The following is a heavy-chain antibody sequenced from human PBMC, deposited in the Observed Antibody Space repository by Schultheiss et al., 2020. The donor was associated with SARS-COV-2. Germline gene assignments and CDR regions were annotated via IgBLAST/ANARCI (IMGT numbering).Heavy chain of an antibody. V-gene: IGHV3-53*01. Sequence: GGSLRPSCAASGFTVSSNYMSWVRQAPGKGLEWVSVIYSGGSTYYADSVKGRFTISRDNSKNTLYLQMNSLRAEDTAVYYCARDQPLHSSGYYSGMDVWGQGTTVTVSS. CDR2: IYSGGST. CDR3: ARDQPLHSSGYYSGMDV. J-gene: IGHJ6*02. CDR1: GFTVSSNY. D-gene: IGHD3-22*01.